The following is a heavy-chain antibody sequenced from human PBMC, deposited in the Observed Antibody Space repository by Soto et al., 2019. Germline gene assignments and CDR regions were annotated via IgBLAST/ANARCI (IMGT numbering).Heavy chain of an antibody. CDR1: GYTFTSYG. Sequence: QVQLVQSGAEVKKPGASVKVSCKASGYTFTSYGISWVRQAPGQGLEWMGWSSADNGNTKYAQKLQGRVTMTTDTSTNTAYMELRILRSDDSAVYYCARDNPPLGYWGQGTLVTVSS. V-gene: IGHV1-18*01. CDR3: ARDNPPLGY. CDR2: SSADNGNT. J-gene: IGHJ4*02.